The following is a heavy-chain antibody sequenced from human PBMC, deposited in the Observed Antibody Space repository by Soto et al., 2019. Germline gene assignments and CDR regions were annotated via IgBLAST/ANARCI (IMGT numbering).Heavy chain of an antibody. CDR3: ARLAIVVVPAAMGGWFDP. J-gene: IGHJ5*02. V-gene: IGHV5-51*01. D-gene: IGHD2-2*01. CDR2: IYPGDSDT. Sequence: GESLKISCKGSGYSFTSYWIGWVRQMPGKGLEWMGIIYPGDSDTRYSPSFQGQVTISADKSISTAYPQWSSLKASDTAMYYCARLAIVVVPAAMGGWFDPWGQGTLVTVSS. CDR1: GYSFTSYW.